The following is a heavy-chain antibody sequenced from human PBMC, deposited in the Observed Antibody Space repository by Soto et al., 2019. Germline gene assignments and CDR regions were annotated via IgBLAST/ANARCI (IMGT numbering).Heavy chain of an antibody. D-gene: IGHD5-18*01. V-gene: IGHV3-66*01. CDR1: GLNVSNNY. CDR2: IYGGGTT. J-gene: IGHJ4*02. Sequence: PGGSLRLSCTASGLNVSNNYMSWVRQAPGKGLEWVSVIYGGGTTYYADSVKGRFTISRDNSKNTLYLQMNSLRAEDTAVYYCARDQGYSHYWGQGTLVTSPQ. CDR3: ARDQGYSHY.